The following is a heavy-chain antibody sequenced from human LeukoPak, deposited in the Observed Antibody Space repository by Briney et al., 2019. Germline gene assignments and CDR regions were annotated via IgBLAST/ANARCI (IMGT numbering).Heavy chain of an antibody. Sequence: PGGSLRLSCAASGFTLRSYAMSWVRQAPGKGLEWVSAIDGSGDSIYYADSVKGRFTISRDNSKNTVYVQMNSLRAEDTAVYYCAKDGGGNWGSFDYWGQGTLVTVSS. CDR3: AKDGGGNWGSFDY. D-gene: IGHD7-27*01. V-gene: IGHV3-23*01. CDR2: IDGSGDSI. J-gene: IGHJ4*02. CDR1: GFTLRSYA.